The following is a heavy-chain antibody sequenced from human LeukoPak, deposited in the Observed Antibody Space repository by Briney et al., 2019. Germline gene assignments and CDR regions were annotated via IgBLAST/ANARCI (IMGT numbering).Heavy chain of an antibody. CDR3: ARGPMVLNYYGMDV. CDR2: IIPIFGTA. J-gene: IGHJ6*02. V-gene: IGHV1-69*13. Sequence: ASVKVSCNASGGTFSSYAISWVRQAPGQGLEWMGGIIPIFGTANYAQKFQGRVTITADESTSTAYMELSSLRSEDTAVYYCARGPMVLNYYGMDVWGQGTTVTVSS. D-gene: IGHD3-10*01. CDR1: GGTFSSYA.